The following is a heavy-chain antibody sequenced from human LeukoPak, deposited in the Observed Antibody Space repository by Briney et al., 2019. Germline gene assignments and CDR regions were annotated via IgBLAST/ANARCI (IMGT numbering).Heavy chain of an antibody. CDR3: ARERTFDY. CDR2: IKQDGSEK. D-gene: IGHD1/OR15-1a*01. CDR1: GLTFSDHH. V-gene: IGHV3-7*01. Sequence: PGGSLRLSCAASGLTFSDHHMDWVRQAPGKGLEWVANIKQDGSEKYYVDSVKGRFTISRDNAKNSLYLQMNSLRAEDTAVYYCARERTFDYWGQGTLVTVSS. J-gene: IGHJ4*02.